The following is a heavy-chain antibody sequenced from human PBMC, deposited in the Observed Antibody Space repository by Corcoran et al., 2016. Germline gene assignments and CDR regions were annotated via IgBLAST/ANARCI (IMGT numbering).Heavy chain of an antibody. J-gene: IGHJ6*02. V-gene: IGHV1-69*18. CDR3: ARGYYDSSVPGMDV. CDR2: IIPIFGTL. Sequence: QVQLVQSGAEVKKPGSSVRVSCKASGSTFSTYTLSWVRQGPGQGLEWMGSIIPIFGTLNYAQKFRGRVTITADESTSIAYMELSSLRSEDTAVYYCARGYYDSSVPGMDVWGQGTAVTVSS. D-gene: IGHD3-22*01. CDR1: GSTFSTYT.